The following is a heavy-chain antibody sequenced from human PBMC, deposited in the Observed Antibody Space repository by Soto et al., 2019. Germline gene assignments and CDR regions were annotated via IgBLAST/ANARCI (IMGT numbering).Heavy chain of an antibody. D-gene: IGHD2-2*01. CDR1: GYTFTRYA. CDR3: ARGTESTPNFDA. V-gene: IGHV1-3*01. J-gene: IGHJ4*02. Sequence: ASVNVSCKASGYTFTRYAIPWVRQAPGQTFEWMGWINPGSGRATYSQRFQGSNTMTSNTSASTVYTDLSRLSSENTAVNFCARGTESTPNFDAWGQGTLVTVSS. CDR2: INPGSGRA.